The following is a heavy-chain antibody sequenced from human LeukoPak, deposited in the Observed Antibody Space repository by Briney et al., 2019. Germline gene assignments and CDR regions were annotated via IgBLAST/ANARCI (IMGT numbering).Heavy chain of an antibody. CDR2: INHGGST. CDR3: ARGGPDSSGYYYYYYYYGMDV. Sequence: SETLSLTCAVYGGSFSGYYWSWIRQPPGKGLEWIGEINHGGSTNYNPSLKSRVTISVDTSKNQFSLKLSSVTAADTAVYYCARGGPDSSGYYYYYYYYGMDVWGQGTTVTVSS. D-gene: IGHD3-22*01. J-gene: IGHJ6*02. V-gene: IGHV4-34*01. CDR1: GGSFSGYY.